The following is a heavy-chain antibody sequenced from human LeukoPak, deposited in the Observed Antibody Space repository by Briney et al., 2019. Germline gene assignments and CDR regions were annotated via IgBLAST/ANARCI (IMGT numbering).Heavy chain of an antibody. Sequence: SETLSLTCALHGGSLSGYYWSWIRQPPPKGLEWIGGINHIGGTNYNPSLKSRVTISVDTPTNQFSLKLSSVTAAATPVYYCASVLFGEKRGWFDPWGERTLVSVPS. V-gene: IGHV4-34*01. CDR3: ASVLFGEKRGWFDP. CDR1: GGSLSGYY. D-gene: IGHD3-10*01. CDR2: INHIGGT. J-gene: IGHJ5*02.